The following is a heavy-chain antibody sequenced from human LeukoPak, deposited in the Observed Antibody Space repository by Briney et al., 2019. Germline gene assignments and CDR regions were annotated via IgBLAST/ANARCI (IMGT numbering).Heavy chain of an antibody. D-gene: IGHD3-3*01. CDR2: IYYSGST. J-gene: IGHJ4*02. Sequence: GSLRLSCAASGFTFSNYNMNWVRQPPGKGLEWIGYIYYSGSTNYNPSLKSRVTISVDTSKNQFSLKLSSVTAADTAVYYCARRNYDFWSGRGYYFDYWGQGTLVTVSS. CDR3: ARRNYDFWSGRGYYFDY. CDR1: GFTFSNYN. V-gene: IGHV4-59*08.